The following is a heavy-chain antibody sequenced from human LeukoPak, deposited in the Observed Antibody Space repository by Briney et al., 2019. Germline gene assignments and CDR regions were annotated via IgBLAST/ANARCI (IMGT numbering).Heavy chain of an antibody. CDR3: AKGTRPYWERYSGYLTVGAFDI. J-gene: IGHJ3*02. Sequence: GGSLRLSCAASGFTFSSYEMHWVRQAPGKGLEWVSYISSSGSTIYYADSVKGRFTISRDNSKNTLYLQMNSLRAEDTAVYYCAKGTRPYWERYSGYLTVGAFDIWGQGTMVTVSS. D-gene: IGHD5-12*01. CDR1: GFTFSSYE. V-gene: IGHV3-48*03. CDR2: ISSSGSTI.